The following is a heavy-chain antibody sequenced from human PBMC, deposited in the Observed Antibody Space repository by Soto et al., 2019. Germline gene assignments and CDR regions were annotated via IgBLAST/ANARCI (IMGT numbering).Heavy chain of an antibody. CDR1: GFTFNTYD. Sequence: EVQLVESGGGLVKPGGCLRLSCAASGFTFNTYDMKWVRQAPGKGLEWVSSITTSSAYIYYADSLKGRITISRDNAKNSLFLQMNSLRAEDTALYYCVRSGTARLLRHSWFDTWGHETLVTVSS. CDR2: ITTSSAYI. J-gene: IGHJ5*01. CDR3: VRSGTARLLRHSWFDT. V-gene: IGHV3-21*01. D-gene: IGHD2-21*01.